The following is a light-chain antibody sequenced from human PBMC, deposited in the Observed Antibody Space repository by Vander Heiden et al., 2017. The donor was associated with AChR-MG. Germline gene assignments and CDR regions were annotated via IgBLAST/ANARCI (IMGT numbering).Light chain of an antibody. J-gene: IGKJ5*01. CDR2: GTS. CDR3: QQYGGSPRVT. CDR1: QSVRNSY. V-gene: IGKV3-20*01. Sequence: EIVLTQSPGTLSLSPGEGASLSCRASQSVRNSYLAWYQQKPGHAPSLLIYGTSHRATGIPDRFSGNGSGTDFTLTISRLEPEDFAVYYCQQYGGSPRVTFGQGTRLEIK.